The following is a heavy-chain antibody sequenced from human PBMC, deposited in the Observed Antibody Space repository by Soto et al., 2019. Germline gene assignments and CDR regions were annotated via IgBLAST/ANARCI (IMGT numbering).Heavy chain of an antibody. J-gene: IGHJ4*02. CDR3: VREDMSGTYYFDA. V-gene: IGHV4-61*01. CDR2: KYYSGIS. CDR1: RGFVSSQTHF. D-gene: IGHD1-26*01. Sequence: SETLSLTCTVTRGFVSSQTHFWTWIRQPPGKGLEWIGYKYYSGISNYNPSLHRRVTISVDTSKNQFSLRLTSVTAADSSVYYCVREDMSGTYYFDAWGQGALVTVSS.